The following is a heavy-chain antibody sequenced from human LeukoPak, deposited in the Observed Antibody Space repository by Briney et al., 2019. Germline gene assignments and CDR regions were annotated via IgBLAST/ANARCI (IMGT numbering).Heavy chain of an antibody. D-gene: IGHD3-16*01. J-gene: IGHJ6*02. CDR1: GGSISSYY. V-gene: IGHV4-59*08. CDR3: AGGAAPDYYYYYYGMDV. Sequence: SETLSLTCTVSGGSISSYYWSWIRQPPGKGLEWIGYIYYSGSTNYNPSLKSRVTISVDTSKNQFSLKLSSVTAADTAVYYCAGGAAPDYYYYYYGMDVWGQGTTVTVS. CDR2: IYYSGST.